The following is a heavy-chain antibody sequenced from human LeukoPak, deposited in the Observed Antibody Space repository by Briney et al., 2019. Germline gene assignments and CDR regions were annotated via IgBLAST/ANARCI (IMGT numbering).Heavy chain of an antibody. CDR3: ARVGRGVYGMDV. D-gene: IGHD3-10*01. Sequence: GGSLRLSCAASGFTFSIHGMNWVRQAPGKGLEWVSYIINSGGTVYYTDSVQGRFTISRDNARNSLFLQMNRLRDEDTAVYYCARVGRGVYGMDVWGQGTTVTVSS. CDR1: GFTFSIHG. V-gene: IGHV3-48*02. CDR2: IINSGGTV. J-gene: IGHJ6*02.